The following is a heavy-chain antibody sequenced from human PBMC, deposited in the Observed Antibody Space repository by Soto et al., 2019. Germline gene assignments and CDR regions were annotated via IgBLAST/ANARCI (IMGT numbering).Heavy chain of an antibody. CDR1: GFTFSSYA. CDR2: ISGSGGST. D-gene: IGHD6-6*01. J-gene: IGHJ6*02. V-gene: IGHV3-23*01. CDR3: AKAIDSSWYYYGMDV. Sequence: PGGSLRLSCAASGFTFSSYAMSWVRQAPGKGLEWVSAISGSGGSTYYADTVKGRFTIYRDNSKNTLYLQMNSLRAEDTAVYYCAKAIDSSWYYYGMDVWGQGTTVTVSS.